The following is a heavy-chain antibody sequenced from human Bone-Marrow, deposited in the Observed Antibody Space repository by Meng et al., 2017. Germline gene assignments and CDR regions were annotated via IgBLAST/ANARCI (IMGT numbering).Heavy chain of an antibody. CDR2: INHSGST. Sequence: SETLSLTCAVYGGSFSGYYWSWIRQPPGKGLEWIGEINHSGSTNYNPSLKSRVTISVDTSKNQFSLKLSSVTAADTAVYYCARVATRRYYDSSGYYDYWGQGTLVTVSS. CDR3: ARVATRRYYDSSGYYDY. D-gene: IGHD3-22*01. CDR1: GGSFSGYY. J-gene: IGHJ4*02. V-gene: IGHV4-34*01.